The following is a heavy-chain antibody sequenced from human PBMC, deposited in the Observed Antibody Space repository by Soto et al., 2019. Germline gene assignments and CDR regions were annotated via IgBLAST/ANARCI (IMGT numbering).Heavy chain of an antibody. Sequence: QLLESGPGLVKPSGTLSLTCAVSGGSISSSNWWSWVRQPPGKGLEWIGEIYHSGSTNYNPSLKSRVTISVDKSKNQFSLKLSSVTAADTAVYYCARSPTCSSTSCLHLNWFDPWGQGTLVTVSS. CDR2: IYHSGST. CDR3: ARSPTCSSTSCLHLNWFDP. D-gene: IGHD2-2*01. J-gene: IGHJ5*02. V-gene: IGHV4-4*02. CDR1: GGSISSSNW.